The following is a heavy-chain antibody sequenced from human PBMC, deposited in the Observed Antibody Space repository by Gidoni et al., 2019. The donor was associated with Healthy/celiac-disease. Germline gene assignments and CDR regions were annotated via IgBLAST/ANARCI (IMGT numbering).Heavy chain of an antibody. CDR3: ARSPSIAAAGTIDY. V-gene: IGHV1-69*18. CDR2: IIPIFGTA. Sequence: QVQLVQSGAEVKKPGSSVKVSCKASGGTFSSYAINWVRQAPGQGLEWMGTIIPIFGTANYAQKFQGRITITADESTSTAYMELSSLISEDTAVYYCARSPSIAAAGTIDYWGQGTLVTVSS. D-gene: IGHD6-13*01. CDR1: GGTFSSYA. J-gene: IGHJ4*02.